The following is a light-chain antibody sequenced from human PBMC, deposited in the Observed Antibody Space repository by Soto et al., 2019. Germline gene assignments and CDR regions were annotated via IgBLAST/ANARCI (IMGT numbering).Light chain of an antibody. CDR1: QSISSW. J-gene: IGKJ2*01. CDR3: QQYNSYSRNT. Sequence: DIQMTQSPSTLSASVGDRVTITCRASQSISSWLAWYQQKPGKAPKLLIYKASSLESGGPSRFSGSGSGTEFTLTISSLQPDDFVSYYCQQYNSYSRNTFGQGTKLEIK. V-gene: IGKV1-5*03. CDR2: KAS.